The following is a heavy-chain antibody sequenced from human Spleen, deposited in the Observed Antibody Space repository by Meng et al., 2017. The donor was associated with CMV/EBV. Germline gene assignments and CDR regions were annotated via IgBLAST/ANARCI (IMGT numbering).Heavy chain of an antibody. J-gene: IGHJ4*02. Sequence: GFSLSTSGVGVGWIRQHPGKALEWLTLIYWNDDKRYSPSLKSSLTITKDTSKNQVVLTMTNMDPVDTATYYCVHSPHSSSWSYFDYWGQGTLVTVSS. D-gene: IGHD6-13*01. CDR1: GFSLSTSGVG. CDR2: IYWNDDK. CDR3: VHSPHSSSWSYFDY. V-gene: IGHV2-5*01.